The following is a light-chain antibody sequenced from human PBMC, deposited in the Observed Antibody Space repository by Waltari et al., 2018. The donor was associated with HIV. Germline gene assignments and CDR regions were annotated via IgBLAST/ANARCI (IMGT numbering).Light chain of an antibody. J-gene: IGLJ2*01. V-gene: IGLV2-8*01. CDR3: SSYAGSKVL. Sequence: TSSDVGAYNYVSWYQQYPGKAPKLMIYEVTKRPSGVPDRFSGSKSGNTASLTVSGLQAEDEADYYCSSYAGSKVLFGGGTELTVL. CDR2: EVT. CDR1: SSDVGAYNY.